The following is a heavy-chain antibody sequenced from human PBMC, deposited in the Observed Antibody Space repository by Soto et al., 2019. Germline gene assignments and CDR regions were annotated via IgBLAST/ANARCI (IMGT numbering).Heavy chain of an antibody. CDR3: ARSFYDFWSGYYYYYYYMDV. Sequence: SETLSLTCTVSGGSISSYYWSWIRQPPGKGLEWIGYIYYSGSTNYNPSLKSRVTISVDTSKNQFSLKLSSVTAADTAVYYCARSFYDFWSGYYYYYYYMDVWGKGTTVTVS. D-gene: IGHD3-3*01. CDR1: GGSISSYY. CDR2: IYYSGST. J-gene: IGHJ6*03. V-gene: IGHV4-59*13.